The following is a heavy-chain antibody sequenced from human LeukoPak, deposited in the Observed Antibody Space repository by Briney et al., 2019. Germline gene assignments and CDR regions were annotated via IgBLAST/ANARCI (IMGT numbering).Heavy chain of an antibody. D-gene: IGHD6-13*01. CDR2: INWNGGST. J-gene: IGHJ3*02. Sequence: GGSLRLSCAASGFTFDDYGMSWVRQAPGKGLEWVSGINWNGGSTGYADSVKGRFTISRDNAKNSPYLQMNSLRAEDTALYHCARHRNIYSSWYGDAFDIWGQGTMVTVSS. V-gene: IGHV3-20*01. CDR1: GFTFDDYG. CDR3: ARHRNIYSSWYGDAFDI.